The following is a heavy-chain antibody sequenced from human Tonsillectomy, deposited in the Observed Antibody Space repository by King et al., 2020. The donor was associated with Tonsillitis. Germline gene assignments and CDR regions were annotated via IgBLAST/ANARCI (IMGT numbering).Heavy chain of an antibody. V-gene: IGHV4-39*01. CDR2: IYHTGST. CDR3: ARQNDDSSGYPVVGDY. D-gene: IGHD3-22*01. J-gene: IGHJ4*02. Sequence: QLQESGPGLVKPSETLSLTCTVSGGSISSSSYYWGWIRQPPGKGLEWIGTIYHTGSTYYNPSLKSRVTISVDTSKNQFSLKLTSVTAADTAVYYCARQNDDSSGYPVVGDYWGQGTLVTVSS. CDR1: GGSISSSSYY.